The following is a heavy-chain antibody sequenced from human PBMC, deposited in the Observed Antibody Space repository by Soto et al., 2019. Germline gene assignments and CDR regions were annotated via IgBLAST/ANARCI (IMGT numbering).Heavy chain of an antibody. Sequence: SQTLSLTCAISGDSVSSNSAAWNWIRQSPSRGLEWLGRTYYRSKWYNDYAVSVKSRITINPDTSKNQFYLQLNSVTPEDTAVYYCARDVQERKYYYYGMDVWGQGTKVTVSS. J-gene: IGHJ6*02. D-gene: IGHD3-10*02. V-gene: IGHV6-1*01. CDR1: GDSVSSNSAA. CDR3: ARDVQERKYYYYGMDV. CDR2: TYYRSKWYN.